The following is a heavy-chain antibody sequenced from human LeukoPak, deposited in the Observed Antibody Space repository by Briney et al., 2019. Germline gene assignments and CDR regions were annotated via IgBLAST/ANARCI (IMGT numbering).Heavy chain of an antibody. CDR2: FDYRGAT. CDR1: GASISDLGYY. Sequence: SETLSLTCTVSGASISDLGYYWRWVRQRPGEGLEWIEFFDYRGATYYNPYLKSRLTISLDTSKNQFSLNLSSVTAEDTAVYYCARGRVRDAFDIWGQGTMVTVSS. CDR3: ARGRVRDAFDI. J-gene: IGHJ3*02. V-gene: IGHV4-31*03. D-gene: IGHD3-16*02.